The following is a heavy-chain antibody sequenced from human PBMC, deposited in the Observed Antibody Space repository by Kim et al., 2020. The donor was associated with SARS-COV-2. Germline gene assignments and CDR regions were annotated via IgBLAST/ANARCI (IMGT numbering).Heavy chain of an antibody. D-gene: IGHD2-2*02. V-gene: IGHV3-7*01. CDR3: ARVNREGRAAIRGRFYYYYYIDV. CDR1: GFTFSSYW. J-gene: IGHJ6*03. Sequence: GGSLRLSCAASGFTFSSYWMSWVRQAPGKGLEWVANIKQDGSEKYYVDSVKGRFTISRDNAKNSLYLQMNSLRAEDTAVYYCARVNREGRAAIRGRFYYYYYIDVWGKGTTVTVSS. CDR2: IKQDGSEK.